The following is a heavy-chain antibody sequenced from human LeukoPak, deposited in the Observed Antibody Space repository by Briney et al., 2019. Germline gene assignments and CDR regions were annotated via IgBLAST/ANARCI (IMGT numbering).Heavy chain of an antibody. Sequence: GGSLRLSCAASGFTFSSYAMHWVRQAPGKGLEWVTVISSDETDKYYADSVKGRFTISRDNSKNTLYLHMNSLRTEDTAVYYCAKDRRQWLVLGWFDPWGQGTLVTVSS. CDR1: GFTFSSYA. J-gene: IGHJ5*02. CDR2: ISSDETDK. D-gene: IGHD6-19*01. CDR3: AKDRRQWLVLGWFDP. V-gene: IGHV3-30*18.